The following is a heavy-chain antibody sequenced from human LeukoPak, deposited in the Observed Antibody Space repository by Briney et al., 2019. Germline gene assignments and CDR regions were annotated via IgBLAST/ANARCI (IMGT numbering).Heavy chain of an antibody. CDR3: ARVAVAGSPYYYYYYMDV. CDR1: GGSISSGSYY. V-gene: IGHV4-39*07. J-gene: IGHJ6*03. Sequence: PSETLSLTCTVSGGSISSGSYYWSWIRQPPGKGLEWIGEINHSGSTNYNPSLKSRVTISVDTSKNQFSLKLSSVTAADTAVYYCARVAVAGSPYYYYYYMDVWGKGTTVTVSS. CDR2: INHSGST. D-gene: IGHD6-19*01.